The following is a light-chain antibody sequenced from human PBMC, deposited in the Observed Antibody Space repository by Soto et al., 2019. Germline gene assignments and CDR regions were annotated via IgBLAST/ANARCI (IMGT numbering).Light chain of an antibody. J-gene: IGLJ1*01. CDR1: SGDIGGYDY. CDR2: YIN. Sequence: QSVLTPPASVSGSPGQSITISCTGTSGDIGGYDYVSWYQQYPGKAPKLIISYINRRPSGVSNRFSGSKSASTASLTISGLQAEDEADYYGSSYTPPRSYVFGTGTKVTVL. V-gene: IGLV2-14*01. CDR3: SSYTPPRSYV.